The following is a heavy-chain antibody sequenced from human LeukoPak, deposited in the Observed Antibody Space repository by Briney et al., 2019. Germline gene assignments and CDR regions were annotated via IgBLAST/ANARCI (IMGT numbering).Heavy chain of an antibody. Sequence: PGGSLRLSCAASGFTFSFYAMTWVRQAPGEGLEWVSAISGSGGSAYYADSVKGRFTISRDNSKNTLHLQMNSLRAEDTAVYYCATLKQWLHDLGFDYWGQGALVTVSS. CDR2: ISGSGGSA. CDR3: ATLKQWLHDLGFDY. J-gene: IGHJ4*02. V-gene: IGHV3-23*01. D-gene: IGHD6-19*01. CDR1: GFTFSFYA.